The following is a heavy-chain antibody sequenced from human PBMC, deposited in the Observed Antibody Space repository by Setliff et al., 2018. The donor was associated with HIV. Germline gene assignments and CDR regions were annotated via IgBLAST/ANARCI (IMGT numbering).Heavy chain of an antibody. CDR3: ARHGQYGSGSYYNRPFDY. CDR1: GYNFSNYW. CDR2: IYPGDSDT. J-gene: IGHJ4*02. V-gene: IGHV5-51*01. D-gene: IGHD3-10*01. Sequence: ESLKISCKGSGYNFSNYWIAWLRQMPGKGLECMGIIYPGDSDTRYSPSFQGHVTISADKSISTAYLQWSSLKASDTAMYYCARHGQYGSGSYYNRPFDYWGQGTLVTVSS.